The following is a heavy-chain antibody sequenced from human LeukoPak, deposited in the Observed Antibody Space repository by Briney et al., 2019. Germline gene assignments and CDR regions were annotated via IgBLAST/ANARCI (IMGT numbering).Heavy chain of an antibody. J-gene: IGHJ4*02. CDR2: IGWSSGRI. CDR1: GFTFDDYA. V-gene: IGHV3-9*01. D-gene: IGHD1-26*01. CDR3: ARGIDYGGTYSGWGYFLDC. Sequence: PGGSLRLSCAASGFTFDDYAMHWVRLAPGKGLEWVSGIGWSSGRIGYADSVKGRFTISRDNAKNSLYLQMNSLRAEDTALYYCARGIDYGGTYSGWGYFLDCWGQGTLVTVSS.